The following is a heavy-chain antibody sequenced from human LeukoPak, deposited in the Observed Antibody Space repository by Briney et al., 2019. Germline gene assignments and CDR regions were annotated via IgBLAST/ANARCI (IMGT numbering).Heavy chain of an antibody. CDR3: TTLQTYYYGSGRDY. D-gene: IGHD3-10*01. CDR1: GFTFSNAW. CDR2: IKSKTDGGTT. J-gene: IGHJ4*02. Sequence: GGSLRLSCAASGFTFSNAWMSWVRQAPGKGLEWVGRIKSKTDGGTTDYAAPVNGRFTISRDDSKNTLYLQMNSLKTEDTAVYYCTTLQTYYYGSGRDYWGQGTLVTVSS. V-gene: IGHV3-15*01.